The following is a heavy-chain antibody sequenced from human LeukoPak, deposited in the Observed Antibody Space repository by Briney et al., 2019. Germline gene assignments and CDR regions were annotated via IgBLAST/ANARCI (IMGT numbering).Heavy chain of an antibody. CDR2: IYPGDSGT. CDR3: ARGGYIYGFDY. Sequence: GESLKISCKGSGYIFTSYWIGWVRQRPGKGLEWMGVIYPGDSGTRYMPSSQGQVTISADKSITTAYLQWSSLKASDTAIYYCARGGYIYGFDYWGQGTLVTVSS. D-gene: IGHD5-18*01. V-gene: IGHV5-51*01. J-gene: IGHJ4*02. CDR1: GYIFTSYW.